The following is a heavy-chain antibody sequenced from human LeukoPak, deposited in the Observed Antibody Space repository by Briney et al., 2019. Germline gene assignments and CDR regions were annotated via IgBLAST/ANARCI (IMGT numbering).Heavy chain of an antibody. CDR2: IYYSGST. D-gene: IGHD4-17*01. V-gene: IGHV4-59*01. Sequence: KASETLSLTCTVSGGSISSYYWSWIRQPPGKGPEWIGYIYYSGSTNYNPSLKSRVTISVDTSKNQFSLKLSSVTAADTAVYYCARSYGDYGGDYYYGMDVWGQGTTVTVSS. J-gene: IGHJ6*02. CDR3: ARSYGDYGGDYYYGMDV. CDR1: GGSISSYY.